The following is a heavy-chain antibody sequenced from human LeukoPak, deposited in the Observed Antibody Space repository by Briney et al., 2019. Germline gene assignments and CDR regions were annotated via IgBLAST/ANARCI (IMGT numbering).Heavy chain of an antibody. CDR2: ITADGKTT. Sequence: GGPLRLSCTASGFTFSSYWMHWVRQAPGKGLVWVSHITADGKTTNYADSVKGRFIISRDNGKNTVFLQMNSLGAEDTAVYYCVTTIGEGSDWGQGTLVAVSS. V-gene: IGHV3-74*01. J-gene: IGHJ4*02. D-gene: IGHD3-9*01. CDR3: VTTIGEGSD. CDR1: GFTFSSYW.